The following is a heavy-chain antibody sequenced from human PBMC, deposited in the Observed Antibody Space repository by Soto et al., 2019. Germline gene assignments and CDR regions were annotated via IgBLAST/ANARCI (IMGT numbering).Heavy chain of an antibody. J-gene: IGHJ6*02. Sequence: PSETLSLTCAVYGGSFSGYYWSWIRQPPGKGLEWIGYIYYSGSTNYNPSLKSRVTISVDTSKNQFSLKLSSVTAADTAVYYCARDLAAMGDYYYYGMDVWGQGTTVTVSS. CDR2: IYYSGST. V-gene: IGHV4-59*01. D-gene: IGHD5-18*01. CDR3: ARDLAAMGDYYYYGMDV. CDR1: GGSFSGYY.